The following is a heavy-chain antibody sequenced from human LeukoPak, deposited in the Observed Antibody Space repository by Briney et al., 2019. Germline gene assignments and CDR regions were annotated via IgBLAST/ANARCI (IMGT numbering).Heavy chain of an antibody. CDR1: GFTFSSYE. CDR3: ARRGGWYDSCFDY. D-gene: IGHD6-19*01. CDR2: ISSSGSTI. J-gene: IGHJ4*02. Sequence: PGGSLRLSCAASGFTFSSYEMNWVRQAPGKGLEWVSYISSSGSTIYYADSVKGRFTISRDNAKNSLYLQMNSLRAGDTAVYYCARRGGWYDSCFDYWGQGTLVTVSS. V-gene: IGHV3-48*03.